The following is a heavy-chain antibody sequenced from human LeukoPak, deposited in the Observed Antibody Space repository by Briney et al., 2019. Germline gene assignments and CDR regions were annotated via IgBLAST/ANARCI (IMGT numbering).Heavy chain of an antibody. CDR1: GFTFSSYS. V-gene: IGHV3-21*01. CDR3: ARSWFGDLYYFDY. CDR2: ISSSSSYI. D-gene: IGHD3-10*01. J-gene: IGHJ4*02. Sequence: PGGSLRLSCAASGFTFSSYSMNWVRQAPGKGLERVSSISSSSSYIYYADSVKGRFTISRDNAKNSLYLQMNSLRAEDTAVYYCARSWFGDLYYFDYWGQGTLVTVSS.